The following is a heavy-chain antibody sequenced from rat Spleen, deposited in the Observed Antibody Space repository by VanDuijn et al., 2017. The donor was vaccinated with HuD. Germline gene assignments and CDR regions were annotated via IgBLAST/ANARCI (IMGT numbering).Heavy chain of an antibody. CDR2: ITSGGSNT. Sequence: EVQLVESGGGLVQPGRSLKLSCAASGFTFSSFAMAWVRQAPKKGLEWVATITSGGSNTYYPDSVKCRFTISRDNAKSTPYLQMDSLRSEDTATYYCAKGRAFEYPFDYWGQGVMVTVSS. J-gene: IGHJ2*01. V-gene: IGHV5S13*01. CDR3: AKGRAFEYPFDY. D-gene: IGHD4-2*01. CDR1: GFTFSSFA.